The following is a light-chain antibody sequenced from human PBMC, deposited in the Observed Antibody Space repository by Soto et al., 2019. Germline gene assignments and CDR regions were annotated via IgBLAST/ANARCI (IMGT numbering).Light chain of an antibody. CDR2: DAS. CDR1: QSVSYW. Sequence: DIQMTQSPSTLSTSVGARVTITCRASQSVSYWLAWYQQKPGKGPNLLIYDASILASGVPSRFSGGGFGTEVTLNISSQQPDDSAIYYCQQYKTYSKTFGHGAKVEIK. J-gene: IGKJ1*01. CDR3: QQYKTYSKT. V-gene: IGKV1-5*01.